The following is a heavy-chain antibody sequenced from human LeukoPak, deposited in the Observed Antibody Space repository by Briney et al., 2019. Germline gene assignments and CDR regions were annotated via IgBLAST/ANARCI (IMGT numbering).Heavy chain of an antibody. CDR3: TRLLYDRSGYYYFDY. CDR1: GGSISRSSYY. Sequence: SETLSLTCTVSGGSISRSSYYWGWIRQPPGKGLEWVGSIYYSGSTYDNPSLKSRVTISVDTCKNQVSLKLSSVTAADTGIYYCTRLLYDRSGYYYFDYWGQGTLVTVSS. V-gene: IGHV4-39*01. CDR2: IYYSGST. D-gene: IGHD3-22*01. J-gene: IGHJ4*02.